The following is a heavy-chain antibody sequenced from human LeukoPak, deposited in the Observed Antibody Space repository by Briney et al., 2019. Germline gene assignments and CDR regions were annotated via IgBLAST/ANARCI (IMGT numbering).Heavy chain of an antibody. CDR2: IYYSGAT. D-gene: IGHD3-9*01. J-gene: IGHJ4*02. Sequence: SETLSLTCTVSGASISGPSWNWIRQPPGKGLEWIGRIYYSGATNYNPSLKGRVTMSVDTSKNQFSLKLSSVTAADTAVYYCARQADYDILTGYAIDYWGQGTLVTVSS. CDR3: ARQADYDILTGYAIDY. V-gene: IGHV4-59*08. CDR1: GASISGPS.